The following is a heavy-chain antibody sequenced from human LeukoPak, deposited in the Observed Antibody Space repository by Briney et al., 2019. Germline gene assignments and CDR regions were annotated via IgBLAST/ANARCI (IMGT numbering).Heavy chain of an antibody. J-gene: IGHJ5*02. Sequence: GGSLRLSCAASGFDFSSYPMYWVRQAPGKGLEWVAVISNDGSNTDYSGSVKGRFTISRDNSKNILYLQMNNMRPEDSARYHCARETRRATYKLGSWFDPWGQGTLVTVSS. CDR2: ISNDGSNT. D-gene: IGHD1-14*01. V-gene: IGHV3-30*03. CDR3: ARETRRATYKLGSWFDP. CDR1: GFDFSSYP.